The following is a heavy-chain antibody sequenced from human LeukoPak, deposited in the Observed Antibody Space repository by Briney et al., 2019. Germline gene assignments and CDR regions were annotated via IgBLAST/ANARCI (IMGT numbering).Heavy chain of an antibody. D-gene: IGHD5-18*01. CDR3: ASRGYSYGSSFDY. Sequence: SETLSLTCTVSGGSISSSSYYWGWIRQPPGKGLEWIGSIYYSGSTYYNPSLKSRVTISVDTSKNQFSLKLSSVTAADTAVYYCASRGYSYGSSFDYWGQGTLVTVSS. V-gene: IGHV4-39*01. CDR2: IYYSGST. J-gene: IGHJ4*02. CDR1: GGSISSSSYY.